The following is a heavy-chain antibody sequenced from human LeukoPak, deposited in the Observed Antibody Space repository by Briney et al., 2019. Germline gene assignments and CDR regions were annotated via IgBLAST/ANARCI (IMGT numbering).Heavy chain of an antibody. CDR3: TRGGSSVTY. Sequence: GGSLRLSCTASGFTFGDYAMSWVRQAPGKGLEWVGFIRSKAYGGTTEYAASVKGRFTISRDDSKSIAYLQMNSLKTEDTAVYYCTRGGSSVTYWGQGTLVTVSS. J-gene: IGHJ4*02. CDR2: IRSKAYGGTT. D-gene: IGHD6-19*01. CDR1: GFTFGDYA. V-gene: IGHV3-49*04.